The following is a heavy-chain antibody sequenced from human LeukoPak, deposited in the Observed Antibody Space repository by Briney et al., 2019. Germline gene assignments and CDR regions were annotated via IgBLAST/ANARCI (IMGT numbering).Heavy chain of an antibody. CDR3: GRDRLNAARGSVYYFDY. V-gene: IGHV1-18*01. J-gene: IGHJ4*02. Sequence: ASVKVSCKTSGYSENFYGITWVRQVAGQGLEWMGWISAQHGQTEYAPNSQDRVTMTTDTYTNTAYMELRSLKTDDTAVYYCGRDRLNAARGSVYYFDYWGQGTLVTVSS. D-gene: IGHD3-10*01. CDR1: GYSENFYG. CDR2: ISAQHGQT.